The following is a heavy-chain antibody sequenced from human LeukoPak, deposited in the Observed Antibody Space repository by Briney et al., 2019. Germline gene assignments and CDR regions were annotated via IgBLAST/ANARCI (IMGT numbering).Heavy chain of an antibody. Sequence: GGSLRLSCAASGFTFSSNWMHWVRQVPGKGLVWVSRIDPYGTGTSYADSVEGRFTISRDNAKNTLYLQMNSLRADDTAVYYCSRDTFGDSDYWGQGTLVTVSS. CDR2: IDPYGTGT. J-gene: IGHJ4*02. V-gene: IGHV3-74*01. CDR3: SRDTFGDSDY. CDR1: GFTFSSNW. D-gene: IGHD3-10*01.